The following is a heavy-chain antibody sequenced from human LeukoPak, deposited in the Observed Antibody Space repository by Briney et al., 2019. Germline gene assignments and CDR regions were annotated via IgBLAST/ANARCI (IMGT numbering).Heavy chain of an antibody. V-gene: IGHV1-69*13. Sequence: LVKVSCKASGGTFSSYAISWVRQAPGQGLEWMGGIIPIFGTANYAQKFQGRVTITADESTSTAYMELSSLRSEDTAVYYCARTRGYSYLNWFDPWGQGTLVTVSS. CDR1: GGTFSSYA. CDR3: ARTRGYSYLNWFDP. J-gene: IGHJ5*02. D-gene: IGHD5-18*01. CDR2: IIPIFGTA.